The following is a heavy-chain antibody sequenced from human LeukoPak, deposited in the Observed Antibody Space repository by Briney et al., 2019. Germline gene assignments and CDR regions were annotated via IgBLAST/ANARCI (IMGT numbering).Heavy chain of an antibody. V-gene: IGHV3-20*04. J-gene: IGHJ4*02. CDR3: ATLYDFRSAYYPN. CDR2: INWSGGST. D-gene: IGHD3-3*01. CDR1: GFTCDDYG. Sequence: GGSLRLSCAASGFTCDDYGMSWVRQAPGKGLEWVSGINWSGGSTGYADSVKGRFTISRDNAKNSLYLQMNSLRAEDTALYYCATLYDFRSAYYPNWGQGTLVTVSS.